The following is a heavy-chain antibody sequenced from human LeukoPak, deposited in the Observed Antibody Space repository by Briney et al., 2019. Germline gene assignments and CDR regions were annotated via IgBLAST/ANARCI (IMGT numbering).Heavy chain of an antibody. V-gene: IGHV3-74*01. CDR1: GFTFSKYW. Sequence: PGGSLRLSCAASGFTFSKYWMLWVRQAPGKGLESVSRINTDGTVTTYADSVKGRFTVSRDNADNTMFLQMNMVRDEDTAVYYCXXXQXXXPPPDSWXXGTPVTVSS. J-gene: IGHJ4*02. CDR3: XXXQXXXPPPDS. CDR2: INTDGTVT.